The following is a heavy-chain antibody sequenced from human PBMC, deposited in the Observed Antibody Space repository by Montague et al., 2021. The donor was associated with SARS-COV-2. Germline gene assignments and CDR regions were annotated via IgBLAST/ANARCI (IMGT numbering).Heavy chain of an antibody. CDR2: IYWDDDK. D-gene: IGHD6-19*01. CDR3: AHLRGSGWYGDWFDP. CDR1: GFSLSTSGVG. Sequence: PALVKPTQTLTLTCTFSGFSLSTSGVGVGWIRQPPGKALVWLALIYWDDDKRYSPSLKSRLTITKDTSKNQVVLTVTNMDPVDTATYYCAHLRGSGWYGDWFDPWGHGTLVTVSS. J-gene: IGHJ5*02. V-gene: IGHV2-5*02.